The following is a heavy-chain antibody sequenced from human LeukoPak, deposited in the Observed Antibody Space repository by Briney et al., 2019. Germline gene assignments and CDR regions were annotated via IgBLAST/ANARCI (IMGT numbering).Heavy chain of an antibody. D-gene: IGHD1-1*01. CDR1: GYTFTSYY. CDR2: INPSGCST. CDR3: ARVQGTTGTQGGHYYYFGMDV. J-gene: IGHJ6*02. V-gene: IGHV1-46*01. Sequence: GASVTVSCKASGYTFTSYYMHWVRQAPGQGLEWMGIINPSGCSTSYAQKFQGRVTMTRDTSTSTVYMELSSLRSEDTAVYYCARVQGTTGTQGGHYYYFGMDVWGQGTTVTVSS.